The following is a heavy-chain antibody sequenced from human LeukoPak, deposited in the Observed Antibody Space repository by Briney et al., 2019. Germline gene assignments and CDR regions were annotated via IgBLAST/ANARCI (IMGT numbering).Heavy chain of an antibody. CDR2: LSGSGITT. CDR3: AKGIYSSGWSYFDY. J-gene: IGHJ4*01. V-gene: IGHV3-23*01. D-gene: IGHD6-19*01. Sequence: GGSLRLSCAASGFTFSNSAMSWVRQAPGKGLEWVSTLSGSGITTYYADSVKGRFTISRDNFKNTLYLQMNSLRAEDTAVHYCAKGIYSSGWSYFDYWGHGTLVTVSS. CDR1: GFTFSNSA.